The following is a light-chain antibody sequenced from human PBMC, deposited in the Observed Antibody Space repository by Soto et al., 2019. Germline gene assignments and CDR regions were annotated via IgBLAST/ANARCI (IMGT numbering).Light chain of an antibody. CDR3: SSYSSSSSLYV. J-gene: IGLJ1*01. CDR1: SSDIGAYNY. CDR2: KVS. V-gene: IGLV2-14*01. Sequence: QSALTQPASVSGSPGQSITISCTGTSSDIGAYNYVSWYQQHPGKAPKVMIYKVSNRPSGVSDRFSGSKSANTASLTISGLPAEDEADYYCSSYSSSSSLYVFGTGTKLTVL.